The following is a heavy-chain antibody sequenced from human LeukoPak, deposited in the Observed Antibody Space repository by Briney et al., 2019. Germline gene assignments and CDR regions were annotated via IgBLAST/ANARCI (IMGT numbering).Heavy chain of an antibody. CDR3: ARDGMVVAATHIGYYFDY. Sequence: KPSGTLSLTCAVSGDSISRSDWWTWVRQPPGKGLEWIGEIYHSGTTNYNPSLKSRVTISVDKSKNQFSLHLSSVTAADTAVYYCARDGMVVAATHIGYYFDYWGQGTLVTVSS. V-gene: IGHV4-4*02. D-gene: IGHD2-15*01. CDR1: GDSISRSDW. CDR2: IYHSGTT. J-gene: IGHJ4*02.